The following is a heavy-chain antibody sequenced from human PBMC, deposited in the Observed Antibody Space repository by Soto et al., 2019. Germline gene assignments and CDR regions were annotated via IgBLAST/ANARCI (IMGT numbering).Heavy chain of an antibody. CDR3: ARTSYDILTGRLDAFDI. D-gene: IGHD3-9*01. CDR2: ISHGGNT. J-gene: IGHJ3*02. CDR1: GGSINNGGYS. Sequence: SETLSLTCAVSGGSINNGGYSWSWLRQPPGKGLEWIGYISHGGNTYYNPSLRSRVIMSIDKSKNHFSLGLKSVTAADTATYYCARTSYDILTGRLDAFDIWSQGTMVTVSS. V-gene: IGHV4-30-2*01.